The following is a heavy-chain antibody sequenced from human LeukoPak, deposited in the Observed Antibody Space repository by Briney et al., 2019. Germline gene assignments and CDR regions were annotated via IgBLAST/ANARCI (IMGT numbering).Heavy chain of an antibody. D-gene: IGHD5-12*01. CDR1: GFTFGDYT. V-gene: IGHV3-23*01. CDR2: ISGSGGST. Sequence: GGSLRLSCTASGFTFGDYTTSWVRQAPGKGLEWVSAISGSGGSTYYADSVKGRFTISRDNSKNTLYLQMNSLRAEDTAVYYCAKTLSSVGDSGYDSGYWGQGTLVTVSS. CDR3: AKTLSSVGDSGYDSGY. J-gene: IGHJ4*02.